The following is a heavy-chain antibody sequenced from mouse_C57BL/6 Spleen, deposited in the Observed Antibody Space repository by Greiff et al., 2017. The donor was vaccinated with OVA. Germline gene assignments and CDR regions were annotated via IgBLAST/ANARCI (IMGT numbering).Heavy chain of an antibody. CDR2: IYPGDGDT. J-gene: IGHJ1*03. V-gene: IGHV1-80*01. CDR1: GYAFSSYW. Sequence: VQVVESGAELVKPGASVKISCKASGYAFSSYWMNWVKQRPGKGLEWIGQIYPGDGDTNYNQKFKGKSTLTVDKSSSTAYMQLSSLTSEDSAVYYCARGGNYDFDVWGTGTTVTVSS. D-gene: IGHD2-1*01. CDR3: ARGGNYDFDV.